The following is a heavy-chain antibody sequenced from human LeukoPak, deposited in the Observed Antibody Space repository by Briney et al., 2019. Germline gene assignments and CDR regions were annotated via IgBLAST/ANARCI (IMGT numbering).Heavy chain of an antibody. D-gene: IGHD3-10*01. J-gene: IGHJ4*02. CDR2: IKSKTDGGTT. CDR3: TTDYDGSGSQPDY. CDR1: GFTFSNAW. V-gene: IGHV3-15*01. Sequence: GGALRLSCAASGFTFSNAWMSWVRQAPGKGLEWVGRIKSKTDGGTTDYAAPVKGRFTISRDDSKNTLYLQMNSLKTEDTAAYYCTTDYDGSGSQPDYWGQGTLVTVSS.